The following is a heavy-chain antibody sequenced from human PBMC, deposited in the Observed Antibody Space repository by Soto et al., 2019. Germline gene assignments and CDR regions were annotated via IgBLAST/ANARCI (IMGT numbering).Heavy chain of an antibody. CDR3: ARDMAAAGTGYGMDY. Sequence: EVQLVESGGGLVKPGGSLRLSCAASGFTFSSYSMNWVRQAPGKGLEWVSSISSSSSYIYYADSVKGRFTISRDNAKNSLYLQMNSLRAEDTAVYYCARDMAAAGTGYGMDYWGQGTLVTVSS. D-gene: IGHD6-13*01. CDR1: GFTFSSYS. J-gene: IGHJ4*02. V-gene: IGHV3-21*01. CDR2: ISSSSSYI.